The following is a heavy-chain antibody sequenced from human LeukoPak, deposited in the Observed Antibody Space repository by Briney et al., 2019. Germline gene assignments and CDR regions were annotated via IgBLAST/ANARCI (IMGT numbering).Heavy chain of an antibody. V-gene: IGHV4-38-2*02. CDR1: GYSISSGYY. CDR3: LSYDSNGYYEEGIDY. Sequence: SETLSLTCTVSGYSISSGYYWGWIRQPPGKGLEWIGSIYHSGSTYYNPSLKSRVTISVDTSKNQFSLKLSSVTAADTAVYYCLSYDSNGYYEEGIDYWGQGTLVTVSS. CDR2: IYHSGST. D-gene: IGHD3-22*01. J-gene: IGHJ4*02.